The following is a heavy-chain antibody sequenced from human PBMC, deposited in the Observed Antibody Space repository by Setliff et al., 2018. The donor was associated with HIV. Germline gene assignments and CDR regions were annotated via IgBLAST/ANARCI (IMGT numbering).Heavy chain of an antibody. CDR1: GYTFTSYG. CDR2: ISAYNGNT. V-gene: IGHV1-18*01. D-gene: IGHD4-4*01. J-gene: IGHJ6*02. CDR3: ARDDEMGTVTEHYYYGMGV. Sequence: ASVKVSCKASGYTFTSYGISWVRQAPGQGLEWMGWISAYNGNTNYAQKFQGRVTMTRDTSISTAYMELNRLRSDDTAVYYCARDDEMGTVTEHYYYGMGVWGQGTTVTVSS.